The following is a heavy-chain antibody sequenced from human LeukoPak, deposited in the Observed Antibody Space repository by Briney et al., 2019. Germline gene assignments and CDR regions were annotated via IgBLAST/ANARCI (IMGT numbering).Heavy chain of an antibody. D-gene: IGHD3-3*01. V-gene: IGHV3-64*01. CDR2: ISSNGGST. J-gene: IGHJ3*02. CDR3: ARASYYDFWSGYYSAFDI. CDR1: GFTFSSYA. Sequence: GGSLRLSCAASGFTFSSYAMHGVRQAPGKGLEYVSAISSNGGSTYYANSVKGRFTISRDNSKNTLYLQMGSLRAEDMAVYYCARASYYDFWSGYYSAFDIWGQGTMVTVSS.